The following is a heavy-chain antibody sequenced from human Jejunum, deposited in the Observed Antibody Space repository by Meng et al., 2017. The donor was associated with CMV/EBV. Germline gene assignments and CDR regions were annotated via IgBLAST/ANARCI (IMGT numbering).Heavy chain of an antibody. Sequence: GSLRSSPYYWGWIRQPPGMGLEWIGSIYFSGTTYYNPSLKSRLTISVDTSKNQFSLRLSSVTAADTAVYYCAGVGDCSSASCKQFDPWGQGTLVTVSS. D-gene: IGHD2-2*01. J-gene: IGHJ5*02. CDR3: AGVGDCSSASCKQFDP. V-gene: IGHV4-39*07. CDR2: IYFSGTT. CDR1: GSLRSSPYY.